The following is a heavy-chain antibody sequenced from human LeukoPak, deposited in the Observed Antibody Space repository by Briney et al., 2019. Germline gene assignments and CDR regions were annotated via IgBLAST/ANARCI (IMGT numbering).Heavy chain of an antibody. CDR1: GGSIRDPNYY. CDR2: IFYGGNT. V-gene: IGHV4-39*07. J-gene: IGHJ4*02. D-gene: IGHD3-22*01. Sequence: PSETLSLTCTVSGGSIRDPNYYWGWIRQPPGKGLEWIGNIFYGGNTYYNSSLESRVTISVDTSKNQFFLNLRSVTAADTAVYFCARDQYYYDGGVHYWGFDYWGQGALVTVSS. CDR3: ARDQYYYDGGVHYWGFDY.